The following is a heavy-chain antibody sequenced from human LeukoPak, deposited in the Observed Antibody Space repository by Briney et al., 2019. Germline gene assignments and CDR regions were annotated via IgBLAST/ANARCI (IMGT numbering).Heavy chain of an antibody. D-gene: IGHD1-7*01. V-gene: IGHV3-48*01. CDR1: GFTFSSYS. CDR3: ARDNWNYALPFDY. CDR2: ISSSSSTI. Sequence: GGSLRLSCAASGFTFSSYSMNWGRQAPGEGLEWVSYISSSSSTIYYADSVKGRFTISRDNAKNSLYLQMNSLRAADTAVYYCARDNWNYALPFDYWGQGTLVTVSS. J-gene: IGHJ4*02.